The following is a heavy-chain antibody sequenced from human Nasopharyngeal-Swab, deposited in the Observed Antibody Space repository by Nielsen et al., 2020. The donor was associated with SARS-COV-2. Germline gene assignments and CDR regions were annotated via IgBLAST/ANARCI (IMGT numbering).Heavy chain of an antibody. J-gene: IGHJ3*02. Sequence: GESLKISYAASGFTFSSYSMNWVRQAPGKGLEWVSSISSSSSYIYYADSVKGRFTISRDNAKNSLYLQMNSLRAEDTAVYYCARDRYYYDSSGWAFDIWGQGTMVTVSS. CDR3: ARDRYYYDSSGWAFDI. CDR1: GFTFSSYS. D-gene: IGHD3-22*01. V-gene: IGHV3-21*01. CDR2: ISSSSSYI.